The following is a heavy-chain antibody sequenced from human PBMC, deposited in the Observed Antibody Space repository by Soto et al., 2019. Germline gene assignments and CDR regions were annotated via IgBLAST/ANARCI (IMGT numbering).Heavy chain of an antibody. D-gene: IGHD3-10*01. CDR3: AKDPTPLEVRGWDDAFDI. Sequence: HPGGSLRLSCAASGFTFSSYAMSWVRQAPGKGLEWVSAISGSGGSTYYADSVKGRFTISRDNSKNTLYLQMNSLRAEDTAVYYCAKDPTPLEVRGWDDAFDIWGQGTMVTVSS. J-gene: IGHJ3*02. CDR1: GFTFSSYA. V-gene: IGHV3-23*01. CDR2: ISGSGGST.